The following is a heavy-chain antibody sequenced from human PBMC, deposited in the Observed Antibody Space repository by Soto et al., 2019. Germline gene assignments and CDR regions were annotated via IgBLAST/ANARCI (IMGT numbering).Heavy chain of an antibody. V-gene: IGHV3-23*01. Sequence: GGSLRLSCAASGFPLSTYGMTWVRQAPGKGLEWVSAITGTGGNTYYVDSVKGRFTSSRDNSKNMLYLQMNSLRVEDTAVYYCARIRGYWYGLDVWGQGTTVTVSS. CDR2: ITGTGGNT. CDR1: GFPLSTYG. CDR3: ARIRGYWYGLDV. J-gene: IGHJ6*02.